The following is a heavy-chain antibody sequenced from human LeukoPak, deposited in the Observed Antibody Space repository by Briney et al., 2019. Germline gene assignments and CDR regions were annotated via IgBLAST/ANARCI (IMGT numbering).Heavy chain of an antibody. CDR3: AKGRDNYAYGDFDY. CDR1: GFTFSNYG. Sequence: PGGSPRLSCVASGFTFSNYGMSWVRQAPGKGLEWASIMRVGGKTYYAESVKGRFTISRDNSKNTVYLQMSNLRAEDTALYYCAKGRDNYAYGDFDYWGQGTLVTVSS. V-gene: IGHV3-23*01. D-gene: IGHD5-18*01. CDR2: MRVGGKT. J-gene: IGHJ4*02.